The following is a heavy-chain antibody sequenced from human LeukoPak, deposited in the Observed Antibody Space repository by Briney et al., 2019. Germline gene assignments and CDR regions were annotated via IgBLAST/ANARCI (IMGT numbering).Heavy chain of an antibody. J-gene: IGHJ4*02. V-gene: IGHV1-69*13. CDR1: GGTFSSYA. D-gene: IGHD2-15*01. CDR3: ARYDAVVAATNYFDY. Sequence: SVKVSCKASGGTFSSYAISWVRQAPGQGLEWMGGIIPIFGTANYAQKFQGRVTITADESTSTAYMELSSLRSEDTAVYYCARYDAVVAATNYFDYWGQGTLVTVSS. CDR2: IIPIFGTA.